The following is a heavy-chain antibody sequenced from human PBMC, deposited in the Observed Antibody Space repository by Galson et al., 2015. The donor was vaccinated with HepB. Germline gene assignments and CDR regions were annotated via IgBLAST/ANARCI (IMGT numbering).Heavy chain of an antibody. CDR3: AKDSASADGATTFDY. CDR2: ITGSGSSP. V-gene: IGHV3-23*01. CDR1: GFTFSNYA. Sequence: LRLSCAASGFTFSNYAMSWVRRAPGKGLEWVSGITGSGSSPYYPDSVKGRFTISRDNSKNTLYLQMNSLRAEDTALYYCAKDSASADGATTFDYWGQGTLVTVSS. J-gene: IGHJ4*02. D-gene: IGHD4/OR15-4a*01.